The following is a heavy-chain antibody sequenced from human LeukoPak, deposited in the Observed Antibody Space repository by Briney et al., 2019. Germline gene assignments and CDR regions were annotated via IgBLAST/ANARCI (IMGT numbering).Heavy chain of an antibody. Sequence: GGSLRVSCAASGFPFSIYSMNWVRQAPGKGLEWVSYITSDSKTIYYTDSVKGRFTISRDNAKNSLYLQMNNLRAEDTAVYYCASTKGYFDYWGQGTLVTVSS. J-gene: IGHJ4*02. D-gene: IGHD3-3*01. CDR1: GFPFSIYS. V-gene: IGHV3-48*01. CDR3: ASTKGYFDY. CDR2: ITSDSKTI.